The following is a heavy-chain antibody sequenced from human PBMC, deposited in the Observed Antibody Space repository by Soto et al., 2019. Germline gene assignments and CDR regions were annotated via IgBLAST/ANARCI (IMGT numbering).Heavy chain of an antibody. J-gene: IGHJ4*02. CDR3: ARHVDDYGDYALSY. Sequence: ETLSLTCTVSGGSISSYYWSWIRQPPGKGLEWIGYIYYSGSTNYNPSLKSRVTISVDTSKNQFSLKLSSVTAADTAVYYCARHVDDYGDYALSYWGQGTLVTVSS. D-gene: IGHD4-17*01. CDR2: IYYSGST. CDR1: GGSISSYY. V-gene: IGHV4-59*08.